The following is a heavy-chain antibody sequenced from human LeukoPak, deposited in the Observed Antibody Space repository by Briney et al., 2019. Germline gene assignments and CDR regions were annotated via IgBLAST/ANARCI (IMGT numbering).Heavy chain of an antibody. CDR2: INAGNGNT. CDR3: ARVEYSYDAFDI. Sequence: ASVKVSCKASGYTFTSYAMHWVRQAPGQRLEWMGWINAGNGNTKYSQKFQGRVTITRDTSASTAYMELSSLSSEDTAVYYCARVEYSYDAFDIWGQGTMVTVSS. J-gene: IGHJ3*02. CDR1: GYTFTSYA. D-gene: IGHD5-18*01. V-gene: IGHV1-3*01.